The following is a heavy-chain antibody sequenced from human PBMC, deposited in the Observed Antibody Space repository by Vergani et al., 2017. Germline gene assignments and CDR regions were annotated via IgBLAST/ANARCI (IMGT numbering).Heavy chain of an antibody. Sequence: QVQLQESGPGLVKPSQTLSLTCTVSGGSISSGGYYWSWIRQHPGKGLAWIGYIYYSGSTSYNPSLKSRVTISVDTSKNQFSLKLSSVTAADTAVYYWARTAFLLGVVPAARNYYYYYMDVWGKGTTVTVSS. CDR1: GGSISSGGYY. D-gene: IGHD2-2*01. J-gene: IGHJ6*03. CDR3: ARTAFLLGVVPAARNYYYYYMDV. CDR2: IYYSGST. V-gene: IGHV4-31*03.